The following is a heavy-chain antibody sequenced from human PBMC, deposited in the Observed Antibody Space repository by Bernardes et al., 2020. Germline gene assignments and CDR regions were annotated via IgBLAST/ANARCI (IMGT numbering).Heavy chain of an antibody. CDR2: ISSNGGST. D-gene: IGHD5-18*01. V-gene: IGHV3-64D*06. CDR3: VKRESGYSYEYYFDY. Sequence: GGSLSLSCSASGFTFSSYAMHWVRQAPGKGLEYVSAISSNGGSTYYADSVKGRFTISRDNSKNTLYLQMSSLRAEDTAVYYCVKRESGYSYEYYFDYWGQGTLVTVSS. J-gene: IGHJ4*02. CDR1: GFTFSSYA.